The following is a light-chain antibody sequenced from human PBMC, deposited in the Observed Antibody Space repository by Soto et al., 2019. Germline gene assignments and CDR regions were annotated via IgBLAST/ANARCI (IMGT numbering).Light chain of an antibody. CDR3: QQHHTYPRT. V-gene: IGKV1-17*01. CDR1: QDIRSD. J-gene: IGKJ1*01. Sequence: DIQMTQSPSSLSASVGDRVTITCRASQDIRSDLGWYQQRPGKAPKRLIYAASSLQSGVPSRFSGSGSGTEFTLTINSLQPEDFASYYCQQHHTYPRTFGQGTKVEIK. CDR2: AAS.